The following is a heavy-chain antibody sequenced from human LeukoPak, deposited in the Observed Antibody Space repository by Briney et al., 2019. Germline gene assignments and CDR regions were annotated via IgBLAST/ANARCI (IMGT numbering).Heavy chain of an antibody. CDR2: ISSGGSTI. Sequence: PAGSMRLSCVASGFTFSSYEMNWVRQAPGKVREWVSYISSGGSTIYYAGSVKGRFTISKDKAKNSLYMPMNRLRAEERAVYYCARTPFTMVRGGHSVFFDYWGQGTLVTVSS. CDR3: ARTPFTMVRGGHSVFFDY. V-gene: IGHV3-48*03. D-gene: IGHD3-10*01. J-gene: IGHJ4*02. CDR1: GFTFSSYE.